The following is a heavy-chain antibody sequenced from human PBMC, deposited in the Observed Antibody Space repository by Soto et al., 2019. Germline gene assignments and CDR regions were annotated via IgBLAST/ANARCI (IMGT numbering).Heavy chain of an antibody. CDR2: IYDSGAA. V-gene: IGHV4-39*01. CDR3: ARRDGGGQYYSLDP. D-gene: IGHD2-15*01. Sequence: QLQLQESGPGLVRPSETLSLTCTVSGASLSTDTFYWGWIRQPPGKGLEWIAVIYDSGAAYYNPSLKSRVTLSLDTSKNQVSLKLNSVTATDTALYFCARRDGGGQYYSLDPWGQGTLVTVSS. CDR1: GASLSTDTFY. J-gene: IGHJ5*02.